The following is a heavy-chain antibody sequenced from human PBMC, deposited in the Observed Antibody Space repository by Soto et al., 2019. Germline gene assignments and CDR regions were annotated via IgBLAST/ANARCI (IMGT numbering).Heavy chain of an antibody. V-gene: IGHV1-58*02. Sequence: SVKVSCKASGFTFTSSAMQWVRQARGQRLEWIGWIVVGSGNTNYAQKFQERVTITRDMSTSTAYMELSSLRSEDTAVYYCAAVYGDSLNYGMDVWGQGTTVTVSS. CDR1: GFTFTSSA. J-gene: IGHJ6*02. CDR2: IVVGSGNT. D-gene: IGHD4-17*01. CDR3: AAVYGDSLNYGMDV.